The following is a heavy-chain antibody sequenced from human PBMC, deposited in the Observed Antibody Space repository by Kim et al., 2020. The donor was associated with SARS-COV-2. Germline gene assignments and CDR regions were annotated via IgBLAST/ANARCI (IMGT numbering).Heavy chain of an antibody. CDR2: IIGSGTTI. CDR1: GFTFSSYE. CDR3: RKGRNEIPFDF. J-gene: IGHJ4*02. Sequence: GGSLRLSCVASGFTFSSYEMNWVRQAPGKGLEWVSYIIGSGTTIYYAAAVRGRFTISRNTDNNSLHLQMSRLSADDTAVYYSRKGRNEIPFDFWGQGTLV. V-gene: IGHV3-48*03. D-gene: IGHD1-1*01.